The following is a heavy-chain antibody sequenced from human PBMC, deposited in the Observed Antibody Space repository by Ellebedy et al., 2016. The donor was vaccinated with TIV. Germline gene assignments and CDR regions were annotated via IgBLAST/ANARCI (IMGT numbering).Heavy chain of an antibody. J-gene: IGHJ6*02. CDR2: IYYSGYT. CDR1: GGSITNYY. D-gene: IGHD3-3*01. CDR3: ARDRPNYDFWSGYGLTNYYYGMDV. V-gene: IGHV4-59*12. Sequence: SETLSLXXTVSGGSITNYYWSWIRQPPGKGLEWIGYIYYSGYTNYNPSLKSRVTMSVDTSKNQFSLKLSSVTAADTAVYYCARDRPNYDFWSGYGLTNYYYGMDVWGQGTTVTVSS.